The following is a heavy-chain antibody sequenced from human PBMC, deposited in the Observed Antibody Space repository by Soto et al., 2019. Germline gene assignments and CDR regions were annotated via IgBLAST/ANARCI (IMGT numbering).Heavy chain of an antibody. J-gene: IGHJ3*02. D-gene: IGHD2-15*01. CDR2: IYYSGST. V-gene: IGHV4-59*08. Sequence: SETLSLTCTVSGGSISSYYWSWFRQPPGKGLEWIGYIYYSGSTNYNPSLKSRVTISVDTSKNQFSLRLSSVTAADTAVYYCARQGWHAFDIWGQGTMVTVSS. CDR3: ARQGWHAFDI. CDR1: GGSISSYY.